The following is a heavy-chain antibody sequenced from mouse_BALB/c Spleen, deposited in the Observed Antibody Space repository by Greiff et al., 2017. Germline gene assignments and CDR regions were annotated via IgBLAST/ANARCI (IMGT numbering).Heavy chain of an antibody. Sequence: DVKLVESGGGLVKPGGSLKLSCAASGFTFSDYYMYWVRQTPEKRLGWVATISDGGSYTYYPDSVKGRFTISRDNAKNNLYLQMSSLKSEDTAMYYCASLNWDFDYWGQGTTLTVSS. J-gene: IGHJ2*01. CDR2: ISDGGSYT. CDR1: GFTFSDYY. D-gene: IGHD4-1*02. V-gene: IGHV5-4*02. CDR3: ASLNWDFDY.